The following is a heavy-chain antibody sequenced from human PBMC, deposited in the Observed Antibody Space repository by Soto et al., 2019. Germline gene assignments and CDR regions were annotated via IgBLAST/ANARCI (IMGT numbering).Heavy chain of an antibody. CDR1: GGSISSSSYY. Sequence: QLQLQESGPGLVKPSETLSLTCTVSGGSISSSSYYWGWIRQPPGKGLEWIGSIYYSGSTYYNPSLKSRVTISVDTSKNQFSLKLISVTAADTAVYYCARPKPYCSGGSCYRYAFDIWGQGTMVTVSS. CDR3: ARPKPYCSGGSCYRYAFDI. J-gene: IGHJ3*02. CDR2: IYYSGST. D-gene: IGHD2-15*01. V-gene: IGHV4-39*01.